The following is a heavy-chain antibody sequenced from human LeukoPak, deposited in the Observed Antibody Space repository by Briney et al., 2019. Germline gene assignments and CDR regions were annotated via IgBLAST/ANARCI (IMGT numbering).Heavy chain of an antibody. CDR1: GFTFSSYG. D-gene: IGHD5-12*01. V-gene: IGHV3-30*02. CDR2: IRYDGSNK. J-gene: IGHJ4*02. CDR3: ARTFNGFDPNFDH. Sequence: PGGSLRLSCAASGFTFSSYGMHWVRQAPGKGLEWVAFIRYDGSNKYYADSVKGRFTISRDNMKNTLYLQMDNLRDVDTAVYFCARTFNGFDPNFDHWGQGTLVTVSS.